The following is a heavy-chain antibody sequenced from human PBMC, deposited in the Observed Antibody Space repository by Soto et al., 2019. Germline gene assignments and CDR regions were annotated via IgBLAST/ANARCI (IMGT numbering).Heavy chain of an antibody. Sequence: GGSQRLSCAASGGTFEDYTMHWVRQAPGKGLEWVSLISWDGGSTYYADSVKGRFTISRDNSKNSLYLQMNSLRTEDTALYYCARGYSYGLEYYFDYWGQGTLVTVSS. V-gene: IGHV3-43*01. CDR3: ARGYSYGLEYYFDY. CDR2: ISWDGGST. CDR1: GGTFEDYT. D-gene: IGHD5-18*01. J-gene: IGHJ4*02.